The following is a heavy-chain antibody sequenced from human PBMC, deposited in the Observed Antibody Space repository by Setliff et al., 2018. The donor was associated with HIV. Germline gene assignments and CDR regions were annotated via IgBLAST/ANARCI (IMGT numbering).Heavy chain of an antibody. D-gene: IGHD1-26*01. J-gene: IGHJ3*02. CDR2: IYTSGST. CDR3: ARAIVGTIDAFDI. Sequence: PSETLSLTCTVSGGSISSYYWSWIRQPAGKGLEWIGRIYTSGSTNYNPSLKSRVTMSVDTSKNQLSLKLTSVTAADTAIYYCARAIVGTIDAFDIWGQGTMVTVSS. CDR1: GGSISSYY. V-gene: IGHV4-4*07.